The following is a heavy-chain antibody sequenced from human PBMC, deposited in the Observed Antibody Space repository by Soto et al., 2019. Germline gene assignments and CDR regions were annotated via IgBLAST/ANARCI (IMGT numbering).Heavy chain of an antibody. CDR3: ARHSGSYYENY. V-gene: IGHV4-39*01. D-gene: IGHD1-26*01. CDR2: IYYSGIT. CDR1: GGSISSSSYY. J-gene: IGHJ4*02. Sequence: QLQLQESGPGLVKPSETLSLTCTVSGGSISSSSYYWGWIRQPPGKGLEWIGSIYYSGITYYNPSLKSRVTISVDTSQNQFSLKLSSVTAADTAVYYCARHSGSYYENYWGQGTLVTVSS.